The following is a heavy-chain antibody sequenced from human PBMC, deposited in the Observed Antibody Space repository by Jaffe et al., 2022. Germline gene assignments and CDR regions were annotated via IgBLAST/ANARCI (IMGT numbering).Heavy chain of an antibody. V-gene: IGHV3-21*01. D-gene: IGHD3-3*01. CDR1: GFTFSSYS. CDR2: ISSSSSYI. CDR3: ARDREVFYGFWSGYSPEFYYYYYYMDV. J-gene: IGHJ6*03. Sequence: EVQLVESGGGLVKPGGSLRLSCAASGFTFSSYSMNWVRQAPGKGLEWVSSISSSSSYIYYADSVKGRFTISRDNAKNSLYLQMNSLRAEDTAVYYCARDREVFYGFWSGYSPEFYYYYYYMDVWGKGTTVTVSS.